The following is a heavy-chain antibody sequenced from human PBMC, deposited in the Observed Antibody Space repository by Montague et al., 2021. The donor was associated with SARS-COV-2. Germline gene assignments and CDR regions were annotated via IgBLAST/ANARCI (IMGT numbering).Heavy chain of an antibody. V-gene: IGHV4-59*13. CDR1: GGSISSYF. CDR3: ARDGGSSSWYWLDP. CDR2: INYSGST. D-gene: IGHD6-13*01. Sequence: SETLSLTCTVSGGSISSYFWSWIRQPPGKGLEWIGYINYSGSTSYNPSLKSRVTISVDTSKNQFSLKLRSVTAADTAVYYCARDGGSSSWYWLDPWGQGTLVTVSS. J-gene: IGHJ5*02.